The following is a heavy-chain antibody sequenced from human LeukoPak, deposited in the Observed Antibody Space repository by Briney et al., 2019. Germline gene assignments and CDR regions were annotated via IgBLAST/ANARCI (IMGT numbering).Heavy chain of an antibody. V-gene: IGHV3-7*03. CDR3: ARVGSGNFLGAFDI. Sequence: GESLRLSCAASGFTFSRNWMIWVRQAPGKRLEWVANINQDGSEKYYVDSVRGRFTISRDNAKNSLFLQMNSLRAEDTAVYYCARVGSGNFLGAFDIWGQGTMVTVSS. D-gene: IGHD1-26*01. CDR1: GFTFSRNW. CDR2: INQDGSEK. J-gene: IGHJ3*02.